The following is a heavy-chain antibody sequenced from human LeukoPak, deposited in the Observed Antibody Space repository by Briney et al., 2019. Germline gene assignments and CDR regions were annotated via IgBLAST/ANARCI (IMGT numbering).Heavy chain of an antibody. J-gene: IGHJ4*02. Sequence: GGSLRLSCAASGFTFSSYGMHWVRQAPGKGLEWVAFIRYDGSNKYYADSVKGRFTISRDNSKNTLYLQMNSLRAEDTAVYYCARVEWAAAGTRRFDYWGQGTLVTVSS. CDR3: ARVEWAAAGTRRFDY. CDR2: IRYDGSNK. CDR1: GFTFSSYG. D-gene: IGHD6-13*01. V-gene: IGHV3-30*02.